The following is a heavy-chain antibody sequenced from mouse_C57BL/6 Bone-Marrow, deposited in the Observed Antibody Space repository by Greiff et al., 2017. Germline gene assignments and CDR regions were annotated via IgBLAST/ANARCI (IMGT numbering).Heavy chain of an antibody. CDR2: IYPGSGST. CDR3: AKRGREWFAY. Sequence: QVQLQQPGAELVKPGASVKMSCKASGYTFTSYWITWVKQRPGQGLEWIGDIYPGSGSTNYNEKFKSKATLTVDTSSSTASMQLSGLTSEDSAVYYCAKRGREWFAYWGQGTLVTVSA. D-gene: IGHD4-1*01. V-gene: IGHV1-55*01. J-gene: IGHJ3*01. CDR1: GYTFTSYW.